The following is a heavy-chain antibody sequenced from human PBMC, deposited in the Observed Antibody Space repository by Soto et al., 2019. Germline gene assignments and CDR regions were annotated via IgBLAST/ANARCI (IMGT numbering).Heavy chain of an antibody. CDR3: AKQRADFGSGSDTYYFDY. CDR1: GVTFSTYA. Sequence: DVQLLESGGGLVQPGGSLRLSCIASGVTFSTYAMSWVRQAPGKGLEWVSGLTGSGGTTFYADSVKGRFTISRDNSNNTLYLEMNSLRAEDTAVYYCAKQRADFGSGSDTYYFDYWGQGPLVTVSS. D-gene: IGHD3-10*01. J-gene: IGHJ4*02. CDR2: LTGSGGTT. V-gene: IGHV3-23*01.